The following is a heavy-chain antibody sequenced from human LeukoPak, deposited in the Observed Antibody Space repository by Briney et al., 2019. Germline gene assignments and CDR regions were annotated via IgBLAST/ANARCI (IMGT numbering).Heavy chain of an antibody. CDR1: GGSFSGYY. D-gene: IGHD4-17*01. CDR2: INHSRST. Sequence: SETLSLTCAVYGGSFSGYYWSWIRQPPGKGLEWIGEINHSRSTNYNPSLKSRVTISVDTSKNQFSLKLSSVTAADTAVYYCARGEYGDYGIDYWGQGTLVTVSS. J-gene: IGHJ4*02. CDR3: ARGEYGDYGIDY. V-gene: IGHV4-34*01.